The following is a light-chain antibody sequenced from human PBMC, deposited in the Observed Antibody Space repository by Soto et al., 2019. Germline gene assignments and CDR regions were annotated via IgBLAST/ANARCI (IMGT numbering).Light chain of an antibody. J-gene: IGKJ1*01. CDR1: QTVNTY. V-gene: IGKV1-39*01. CDR2: AAS. CDR3: QQGYSNPWT. Sequence: IQMTQSASSLSASIVDIVTITCRASQTVNTYLHWYQQKPGKAPKLLIYAASNLQSGVPSRFSGSGSGTNFTLSLNSLQPEDFATYYCQQGYSNPWTFGQGTKVDIK.